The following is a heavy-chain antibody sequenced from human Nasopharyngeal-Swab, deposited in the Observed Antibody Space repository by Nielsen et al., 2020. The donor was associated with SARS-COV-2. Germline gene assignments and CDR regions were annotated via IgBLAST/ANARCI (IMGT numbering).Heavy chain of an antibody. Sequence: GGSLRLSCAASGFTFSSYAMSWVRQAPGKGPEWVSGISLSGGGTYYADSVKGRFTISRDNSKDTLNLQMHSLRAEDTAVYYCAKGRTYCSGTSCFSFDSWGQGTMVTVSS. J-gene: IGHJ4*02. D-gene: IGHD2-2*01. CDR2: ISLSGGGT. CDR3: AKGRTYCSGTSCFSFDS. CDR1: GFTFSSYA. V-gene: IGHV3-23*01.